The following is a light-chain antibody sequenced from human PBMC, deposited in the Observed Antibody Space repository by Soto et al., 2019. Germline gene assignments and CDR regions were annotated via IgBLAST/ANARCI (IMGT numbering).Light chain of an antibody. J-gene: IGKJ4*01. V-gene: IGKV3-11*01. CDR3: QQRSNWPLT. Sequence: EIVLTQSPATLSLSPGERATLSCRASQSVSSYLAWYQQKPGQAPRLLIYDASSRATGIPARFSGSGSGTDFTLTISSLEPEDFAAYYWQQRSNWPLTFGGGTKVEIK. CDR1: QSVSSY. CDR2: DAS.